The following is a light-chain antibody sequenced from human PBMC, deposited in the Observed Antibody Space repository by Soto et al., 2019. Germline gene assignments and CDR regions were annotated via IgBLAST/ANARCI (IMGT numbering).Light chain of an antibody. J-gene: IGKJ5*01. CDR1: QSISSY. CDR3: QQSYSTPPT. CDR2: AAS. V-gene: IGKV1-39*01. Sequence: DIQMTQSPSSLSASVGDRVTITCRASQSISSYLNWYQQKPGKAPKLLIYAASSLQSGVPSRLSGSGSGTDFTLTISSLQHEDFETYYCQQSYSTPPTLGQGTRLEIK.